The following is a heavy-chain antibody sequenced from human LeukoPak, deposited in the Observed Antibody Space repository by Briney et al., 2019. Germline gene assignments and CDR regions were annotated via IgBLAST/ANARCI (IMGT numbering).Heavy chain of an antibody. CDR2: INPSGGST. Sequence: ASVKVSRKASGYTFTSYYMHWVRQAPGQGLEWMGIINPSGGSTSYAQKFQGRVTMTRDTSTSTVYMELSSLRSEDTAVYYCARGNGEWFPQGLWYFDLWGRGTLVTVSS. D-gene: IGHD3-3*01. V-gene: IGHV1-46*01. CDR1: GYTFTSYY. J-gene: IGHJ2*01. CDR3: ARGNGEWFPQGLWYFDL.